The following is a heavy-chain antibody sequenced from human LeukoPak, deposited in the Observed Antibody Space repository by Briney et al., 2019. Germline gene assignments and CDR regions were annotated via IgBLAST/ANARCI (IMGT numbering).Heavy chain of an antibody. J-gene: IGHJ3*02. D-gene: IGHD3-9*01. CDR2: ISAHDGNT. CDR3: ARDDDILTGYLFRAFDI. Sequence: ASVKVSCKTSAYTFTSYGLSWVRQAPGQGLEWMGWISAHDGNTRFAQNFQGRVTLTTDTSTSTAYMELRSLRSDDTAVYYCARDDDILTGYLFRAFDIWGQGTMVTVSS. CDR1: AYTFTSYG. V-gene: IGHV1-18*01.